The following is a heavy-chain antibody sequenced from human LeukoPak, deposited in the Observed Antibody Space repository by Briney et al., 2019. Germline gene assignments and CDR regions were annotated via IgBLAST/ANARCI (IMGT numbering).Heavy chain of an antibody. CDR1: GFSFSTYS. Sequence: GGSLRLSCAASGFSFSTYSMNWVRQAPGKGLEWISAITGSGGTTYYADSVEGRFTISRDNSKNTLYLQMNSLRAEDTAVYYCAKDTFRRPYSGSQSHWGQGTLVTVSS. CDR2: ITGSGGTT. D-gene: IGHD1-26*01. J-gene: IGHJ4*02. CDR3: AKDTFRRPYSGSQSH. V-gene: IGHV3-23*01.